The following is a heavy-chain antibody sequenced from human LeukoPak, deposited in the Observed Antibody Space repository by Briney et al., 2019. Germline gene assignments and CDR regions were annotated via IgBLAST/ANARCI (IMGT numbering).Heavy chain of an antibody. CDR1: GYTVTDYY. CDR3: ARYTSGWPFDY. CDR2: INPNSGGT. Sequence: GASVKVSCKASGYTVTDYYMHWVRQAPGQGLEWMGWINPNSGGTNYAQKFQGRVTMTRDTSISTAYMELSRLRSDDTAVYYCARYTSGWPFDYWGQGTLVTVSS. V-gene: IGHV1-2*02. D-gene: IGHD6-19*01. J-gene: IGHJ4*02.